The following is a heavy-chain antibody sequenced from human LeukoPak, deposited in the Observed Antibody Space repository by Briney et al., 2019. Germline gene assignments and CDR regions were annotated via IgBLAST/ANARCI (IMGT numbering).Heavy chain of an antibody. J-gene: IGHJ4*02. D-gene: IGHD3-10*01. CDR2: INHSGST. CDR3: ARGCAWHGGCLNC. V-gene: IGHV4-34*01. Sequence: SETLSLTCAVYGGSFSGYYWSWIRQPPGKGLEWIGEINHSGSTNYNPSLKSRVTISVDTSKNQFSLKLSSVTAADTAVYYCARGCAWHGGCLNCWGQGALVTVSS. CDR1: GGSFSGYY.